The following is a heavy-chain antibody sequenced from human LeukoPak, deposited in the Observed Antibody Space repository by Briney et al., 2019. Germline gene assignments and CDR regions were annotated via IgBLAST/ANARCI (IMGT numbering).Heavy chain of an antibody. CDR2: IIPIFGTA. V-gene: IGHV1-69*05. CDR3: AVLGYCSSTSCYTDSNWFDP. D-gene: IGHD2-2*02. Sequence: GASVKVSCKASGGTFSSYAISWVRRAPGQGLEWMGGIIPIFGTANYAQKFQGRVTITTDESTSTAYMELSSLRSEDTAVYYCAVLGYCSSTSCYTDSNWFDPWGQGTLVTVSS. CDR1: GGTFSSYA. J-gene: IGHJ5*02.